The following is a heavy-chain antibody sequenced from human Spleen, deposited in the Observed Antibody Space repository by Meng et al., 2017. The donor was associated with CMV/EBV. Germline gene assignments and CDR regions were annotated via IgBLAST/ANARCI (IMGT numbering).Heavy chain of an antibody. CDR1: TFTFSTYG. CDR3: TKDRCPSCSRYYDYYSMDV. J-gene: IGHJ6*02. CDR2: IRYDGSNK. V-gene: IGHV3-30*02. D-gene: IGHD2-2*01. Sequence: GGSLRLSCSASTFTFSTYGMHWVRQAPGKGLEWVAFIRYDGSNKYYADSAKGRFTISRDNSKNTLYLQMRSLRTEDTAVYYCTKDRCPSCSRYYDYYSMDVWGQGTTVTVSS.